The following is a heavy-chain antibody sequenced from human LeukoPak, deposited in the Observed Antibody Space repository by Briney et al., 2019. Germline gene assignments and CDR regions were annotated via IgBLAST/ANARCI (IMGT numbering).Heavy chain of an antibody. V-gene: IGHV1-18*01. Sequence: ASVKVSCKASGYTFTSYGISWVRQAPGQGLEWMGWISAYNGNTNYAQKLQGRVTMTTDTSTSTAYMELRSLRSDDTAAYYCARPLYDSSGYYGTYYFDYWGQGTLVTVSS. CDR2: ISAYNGNT. CDR3: ARPLYDSSGYYGTYYFDY. D-gene: IGHD3-22*01. CDR1: GYTFTSYG. J-gene: IGHJ4*02.